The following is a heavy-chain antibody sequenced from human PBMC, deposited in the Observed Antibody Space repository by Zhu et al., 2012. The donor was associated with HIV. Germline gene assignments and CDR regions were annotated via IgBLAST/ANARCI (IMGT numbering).Heavy chain of an antibody. Sequence: QVRLQESGPGVVKPSGTLSLTCTVSRGSISGHYWSWIRQTAEKGVEWIGHVHTSGTTNFNPSFRSRVAMSIDTPRNHFSLRLISVTAADTAIYFCARSSLVTGYNLDYWGQGILITVSS. CDR1: RGSISGHY. CDR3: ARSSLVTGYNLDY. V-gene: IGHV4-4*07. CDR2: VHTSGTT. J-gene: IGHJ4*02. D-gene: IGHD5-24*01.